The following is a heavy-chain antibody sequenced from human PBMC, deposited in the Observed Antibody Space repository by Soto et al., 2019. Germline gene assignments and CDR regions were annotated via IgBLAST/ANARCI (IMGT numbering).Heavy chain of an antibody. CDR3: ARLHNYGFDF. CDR2: IYPGDSDT. D-gene: IGHD3-10*01. V-gene: IGHV5-51*01. J-gene: IGHJ4*02. CDR1: GYSFSTYW. Sequence: PGESLKISCKCSGYSFSTYWIALVRQMPGKGLEWMGIIYPGDSDTRYSPSFQGQVTISADKSIITAYLQWSSLKASDTAMYYCARLHNYGFDFWGQGTLVTVSS.